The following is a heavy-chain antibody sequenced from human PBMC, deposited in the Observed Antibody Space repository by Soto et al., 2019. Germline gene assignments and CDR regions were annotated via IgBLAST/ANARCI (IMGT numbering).Heavy chain of an antibody. Sequence: QVQLQESGPGLVKPSQTLSLTCTVSGGSISSGDYYWIWIRQPPGKGLEWIGYIYYSGSTYYNPSLTSRVTISVETSKNHFSLKLSSVTAADPAVYYCARGDPPEVTTTGTRGADWFDPWGQGTLVTVSS. D-gene: IGHD2-21*02. CDR1: GGSISSGDYY. CDR3: ARGDPPEVTTTGTRGADWFDP. CDR2: IYYSGST. V-gene: IGHV4-30-4*01. J-gene: IGHJ5*02.